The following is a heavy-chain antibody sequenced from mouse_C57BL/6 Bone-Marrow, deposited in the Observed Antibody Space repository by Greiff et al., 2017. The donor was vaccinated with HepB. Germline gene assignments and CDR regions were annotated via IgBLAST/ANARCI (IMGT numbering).Heavy chain of an antibody. CDR1: GYSFTDYH. Sequence: LQESGPKLVKPGASVKISCKASGYSFTDYHMNWVKQSNGKSLDWIGVINPNYGTTSYNQKFKGKATLTVDQSSSTAYMQLNSLTSDDSAVYYCAVNTTADYYAMDYWGQGTSVTVSS. V-gene: IGHV1-39*01. J-gene: IGHJ4*01. D-gene: IGHD1-1*01. CDR2: INPNYGTT. CDR3: AVNTTADYYAMDY.